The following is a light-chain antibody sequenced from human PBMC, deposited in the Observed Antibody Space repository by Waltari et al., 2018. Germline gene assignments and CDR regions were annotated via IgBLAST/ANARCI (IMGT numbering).Light chain of an antibody. J-gene: IGLJ2*01. CDR1: TTDVGTYDY. Sequence: QSALTQPASVSGSPGQSITISCTGTTTDVGTYDYVSWYQQHPGKAPKLMMYDVTNRPSGVSDRVSGSKAGNAASLTISGLRAEDEALYYCSSYSSTSALVVFGGGTKVTVL. CDR2: DVT. CDR3: SSYSSTSALVV. V-gene: IGLV2-14*03.